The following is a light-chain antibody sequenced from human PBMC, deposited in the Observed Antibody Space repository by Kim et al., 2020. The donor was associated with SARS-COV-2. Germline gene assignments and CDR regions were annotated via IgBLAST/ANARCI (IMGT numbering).Light chain of an antibody. CDR1: QGISSY. V-gene: IGKV1-8*01. CDR2: AAS. CDR3: QQYYSYPRT. J-gene: IGKJ2*01. Sequence: AIRMTQSPSSFSASTGDRVTITCRASQGISSYLAWYQQKQGKAPKLLIYAASTLQSGVPSRFSGSGSGTDFTLTISCLQSEDFATYYCQQYYSYPRTFGQGTKLEI.